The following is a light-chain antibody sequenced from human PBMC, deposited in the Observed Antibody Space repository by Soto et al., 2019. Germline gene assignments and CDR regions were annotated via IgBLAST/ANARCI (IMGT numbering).Light chain of an antibody. CDR3: QQSYSTPS. CDR2: ATS. V-gene: IGKV1-39*01. J-gene: IGKJ2*01. Sequence: DIQMTQSPSSLSASVGDRVTITCRASQSISSHLNWYQQKPGKAPKLLIYATSSLQSGVPSRFSGSGSGTDFTLTFSSLQPEDFGTYYCQQSYSTPSFGQGTKLEIK. CDR1: QSISSH.